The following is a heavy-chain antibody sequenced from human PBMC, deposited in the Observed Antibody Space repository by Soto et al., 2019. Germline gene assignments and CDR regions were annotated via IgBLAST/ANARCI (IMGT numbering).Heavy chain of an antibody. V-gene: IGHV1-3*01. CDR3: SSSGHYYYYYGMDV. CDR2: INAGNGDT. J-gene: IGHJ6*02. Sequence: RASVKVSCKASGYTFTSYAMHWVRQAPGQRLEWMGWINAGNGDTKYSQKFQGRVTITRDTSASTAYMELSSLRSEDTAVYYCSSSGHYYYYYGMDVWGQGTTVTVSS. CDR1: GYTFTSYA. D-gene: IGHD6-6*01.